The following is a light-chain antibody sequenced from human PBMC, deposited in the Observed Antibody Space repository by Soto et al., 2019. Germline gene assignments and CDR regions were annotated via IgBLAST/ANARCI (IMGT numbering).Light chain of an antibody. J-gene: IGKJ1*01. CDR1: QSVSRNF. Sequence: EIVLTQSPGTLSLSPGERATLSCRASQSVSRNFFAWYQHKPGQAPRLLIYGASNRATGIPDRFSGSGSGNDLTLTMRRLEAEDLAVYYCQRYDNWPRTFGQGNKVEL. CDR3: QRYDNWPRT. CDR2: GAS. V-gene: IGKV3-20*01.